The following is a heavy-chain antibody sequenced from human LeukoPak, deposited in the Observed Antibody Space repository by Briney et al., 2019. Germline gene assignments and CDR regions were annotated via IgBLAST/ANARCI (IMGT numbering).Heavy chain of an antibody. J-gene: IGHJ4*02. CDR3: ARERYSRGWYFDY. CDR1: GFNFSSNF. V-gene: IGHV3-53*01. D-gene: IGHD6-19*01. CDR2: IYSGGNT. Sequence: GGSLRLSCAASGFNFSSNFMSWVRQAPGKGLEWVSVIYSGGNTYYADSVKGRFTISRDNSKNTLYLQMNSLRAEDTAVYYCARERYSRGWYFDYWGQGTLVTVSS.